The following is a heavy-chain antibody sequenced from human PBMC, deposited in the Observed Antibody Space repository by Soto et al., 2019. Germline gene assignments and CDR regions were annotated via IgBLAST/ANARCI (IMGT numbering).Heavy chain of an antibody. CDR1: GGSFSGYY. Sequence: SETLSLTCAVYGGSFSGYYWSWIRQPPGKGLEWIGEINHSGSTNYNPSLKSRVTISVDTSKNQFSLKLSSVTAADTAVYYCARGGYDFWSGLLHRDWFDPWGQGTLVTVYS. V-gene: IGHV4-34*01. CDR3: ARGGYDFWSGLLHRDWFDP. CDR2: INHSGST. D-gene: IGHD3-3*01. J-gene: IGHJ5*02.